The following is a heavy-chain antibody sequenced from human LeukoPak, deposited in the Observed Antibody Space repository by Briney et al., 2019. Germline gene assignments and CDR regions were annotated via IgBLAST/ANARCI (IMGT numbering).Heavy chain of an antibody. V-gene: IGHV3-64D*06. J-gene: IGHJ4*02. Sequence: PGGSLRLSCAASGFAFSSSPMHWVRQAPGKTLEYVSAIGSDGRNAYYADSVKGRFTMSRDNSKNTLSLQMSSLRPEDTAVYYCVPHINYSYQYWGRGTQVTVS. CDR1: GFAFSSSP. CDR2: IGSDGRNA. CDR3: VPHINYSYQY. D-gene: IGHD5-18*01.